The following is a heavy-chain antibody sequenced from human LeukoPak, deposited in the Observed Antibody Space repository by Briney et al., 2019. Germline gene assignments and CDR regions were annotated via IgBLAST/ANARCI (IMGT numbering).Heavy chain of an antibody. CDR1: GFTFSSYA. J-gene: IGHJ4*02. D-gene: IGHD2-15*01. Sequence: GGSLRLSCAASGFTFSSYAMSWVRRAPGKGLEWVSAISGSGGSTYYADSVKGRFTISRDNSKNTLYLQMNSLRAEDTAVYYCAKDDPPYCSGGSCYSYWGQGTLVTVSS. CDR3: AKDDPPYCSGGSCYSY. CDR2: ISGSGGST. V-gene: IGHV3-23*01.